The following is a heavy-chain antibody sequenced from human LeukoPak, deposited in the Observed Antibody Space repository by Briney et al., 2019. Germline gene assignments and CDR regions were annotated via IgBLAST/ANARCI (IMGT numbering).Heavy chain of an antibody. CDR3: ARAQTRAFDI. CDR1: GFTVSSIH. Sequence: QSGGSLRLSCAASGFTVSSIHMSWVRQAPGKGLEWVSVIFSGGSTYYTDSVKGRFTISRDNSKNTLYLQMNSLRAEDTAIYYCARAQTRAFDIWGQGIMVTVSS. CDR2: IFSGGST. J-gene: IGHJ3*02. V-gene: IGHV3-53*01.